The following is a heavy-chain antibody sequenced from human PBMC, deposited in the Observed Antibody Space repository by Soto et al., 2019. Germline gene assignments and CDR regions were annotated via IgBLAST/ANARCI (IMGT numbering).Heavy chain of an antibody. J-gene: IGHJ4*02. Sequence: EVQLVESGGGLIQPGGSLRLSCAASGLTVSSNYMSWVRQAPGKGLEWVAIIFSDGNTYHADSVKGRFTVSRDNSKNTLHQQMNTLRTDDTAVHYCAKGDFESWGQGPLVTVAS. CDR2: IFSDGNT. CDR1: GLTVSSNY. V-gene: IGHV3-53*01. D-gene: IGHD3-16*01. CDR3: AKGDFES.